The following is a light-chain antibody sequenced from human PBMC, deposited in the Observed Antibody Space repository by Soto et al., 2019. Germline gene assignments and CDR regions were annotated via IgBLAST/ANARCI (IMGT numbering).Light chain of an antibody. CDR2: EVS. Sequence: QSAPTQPASVSASPGQSITVSCTGTSSDIGAYNYVSWYQQHPGKAPKLMIYEVSNRPSGVSNRFSASKSGNTASLTISGLQAEDEADYFCSSYTSSSTVVFGGGTQLTVL. CDR3: SSYTSSSTVV. CDR1: SSDIGAYNY. J-gene: IGLJ3*02. V-gene: IGLV2-14*01.